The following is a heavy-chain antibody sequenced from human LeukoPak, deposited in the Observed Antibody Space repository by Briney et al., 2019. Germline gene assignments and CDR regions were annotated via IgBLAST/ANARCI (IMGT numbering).Heavy chain of an antibody. V-gene: IGHV4-39*01. CDR2: MYYSGST. D-gene: IGHD3-3*01. J-gene: IGHJ4*02. CDR1: GGSFSSTTYY. CDR3: ARGSGLRFLEWPYFDY. Sequence: SETLSLTCTVSGGSFSSTTYYWGWIRQPPGKGLEWIGSMYYSGSTYYNQSLKSRVTISVDTSKNQFSLKLTSVTAADTAVYYCARGSGLRFLEWPYFDYWGQGTLVTVSS.